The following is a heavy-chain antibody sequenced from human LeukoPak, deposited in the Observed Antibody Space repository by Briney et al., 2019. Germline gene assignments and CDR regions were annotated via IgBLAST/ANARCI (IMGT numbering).Heavy chain of an antibody. CDR2: INPNSGGT. V-gene: IGHV1-2*02. Sequence: GASVKVSCKASGYTFTGYYMHWVRQAPGQGLEWMGWINPNSGGTNYAQKFQGRVTMTRDTSISTAYMELSRLRSDDTAVYYCARDLSSSWYGPGENWFDPWGQGTLVTVSS. J-gene: IGHJ5*02. D-gene: IGHD6-13*01. CDR1: GYTFTGYY. CDR3: ARDLSSSWYGPGENWFDP.